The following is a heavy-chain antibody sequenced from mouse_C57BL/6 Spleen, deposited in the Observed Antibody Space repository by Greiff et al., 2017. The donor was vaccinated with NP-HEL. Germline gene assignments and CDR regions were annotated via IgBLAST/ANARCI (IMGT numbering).Heavy chain of an antibody. Sequence: VKLQQPGAELVQPGASVKLSCKASGYTFTSYWMQWVKQRPGQGLEWIGEIDPSDSYTTYNQKFKGKATLTVDTSSSTAYMQLSSLTSEDSAVYYCARERGSYWYFDVWGTGTTVTVSS. CDR3: ARERGSYWYFDV. CDR2: IDPSDSYT. V-gene: IGHV1-50*01. D-gene: IGHD1-1*01. J-gene: IGHJ1*03. CDR1: GYTFTSYW.